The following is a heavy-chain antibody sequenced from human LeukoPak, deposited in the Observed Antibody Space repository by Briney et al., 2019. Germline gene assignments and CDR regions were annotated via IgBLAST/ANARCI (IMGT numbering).Heavy chain of an antibody. CDR1: GFSFSRFS. Sequence: GGSLRLSCAASGFSFSRFSMAWVRQAPGKGLEWVSSISKSSSYIYYADSVKGRFTISRDNAKNSLYLQMNSLRAEDTAVYYCARLLGMIMFGEADAFEIWGQGTRVTVSS. J-gene: IGHJ3*02. CDR3: ARLLGMIMFGEADAFEI. D-gene: IGHD3-16*01. CDR2: ISKSSSYI. V-gene: IGHV3-21*01.